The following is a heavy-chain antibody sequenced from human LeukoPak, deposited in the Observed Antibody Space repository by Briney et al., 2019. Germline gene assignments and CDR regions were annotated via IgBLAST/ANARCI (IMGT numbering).Heavy chain of an antibody. Sequence: GGSLRLSCAASGFTFSSYSMNWVRQAPGKGLEWVSYISSSSSTIYYADSVKGRFTISRDNSKNTLYLQMNSLRAEDTAVYYCALLRGGYYGSGSSHWGQGTLVTVSS. D-gene: IGHD3-10*01. J-gene: IGHJ4*02. CDR2: ISSSSSTI. CDR3: ALLRGGYYGSGSSH. CDR1: GFTFSSYS. V-gene: IGHV3-48*01.